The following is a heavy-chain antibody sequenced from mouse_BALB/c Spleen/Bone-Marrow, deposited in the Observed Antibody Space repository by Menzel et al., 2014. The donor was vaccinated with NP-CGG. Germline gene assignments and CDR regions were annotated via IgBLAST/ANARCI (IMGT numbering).Heavy chain of an antibody. CDR2: IHYSGNT. V-gene: IGHV3-1*02. CDR3: ARGTPVVADFDY. CDR1: GYSITSGYG. J-gene: IGHJ2*01. Sequence: VQLQQSGPDLVKPSQSLSLTCTVTGYSITSGYGWHWIRQFPGNKLEWMGYIHYSGNTDYNPSLKSRISITRDTSKNQFFLQLNSVTTEDTATYYCARGTPVVADFDYWGQGTTLTVSS. D-gene: IGHD1-1*01.